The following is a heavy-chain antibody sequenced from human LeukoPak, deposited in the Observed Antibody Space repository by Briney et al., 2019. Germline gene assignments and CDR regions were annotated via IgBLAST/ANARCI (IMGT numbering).Heavy chain of an antibody. CDR2: IYHSGST. CDR3: ARAQHYYDSSGYYYWFDP. Sequence: PSQTLSLTCTVSGGSISSGGYYWSWIRQPPGKGREWIGYIYHSGSTYYNPSLKSRVTISVDRSKNQFSLKLGSVAAADTAVYYCARAQHYYDSSGYYYWFDPWGQGTLVTVSS. D-gene: IGHD3-22*01. CDR1: GGSISSGGYY. J-gene: IGHJ5*02. V-gene: IGHV4-30-2*01.